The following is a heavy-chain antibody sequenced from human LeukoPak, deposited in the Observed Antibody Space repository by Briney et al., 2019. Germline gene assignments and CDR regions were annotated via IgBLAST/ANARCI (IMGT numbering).Heavy chain of an antibody. Sequence: GGSLRLSCAASGFTFSSYAMSWVRQAPGKGLEWVSAISGSGGSTYYADSVKGRFTISRDNSKNTLYLQMNSLRAEDTAVYYCARPLPTRYSGSPLGGVFGAFDIWGQGTMVTVSS. D-gene: IGHD1-26*01. CDR1: GFTFSSYA. J-gene: IGHJ3*02. CDR3: ARPLPTRYSGSPLGGVFGAFDI. CDR2: ISGSGGST. V-gene: IGHV3-23*01.